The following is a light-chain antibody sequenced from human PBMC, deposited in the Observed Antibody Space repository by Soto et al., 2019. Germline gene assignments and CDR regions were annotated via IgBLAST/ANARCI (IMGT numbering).Light chain of an antibody. J-gene: IGLJ1*01. Sequence: QSALTQPASVSGSPGQSITISCTGTSSDVGGYNYVSWYQQHPGKAPKLMIYEVNNRPSGVSNRFSGSKSGSTASLTISGLQAEAEADYYCSSYTSSSTLGVFGTGTKLTVL. CDR1: SSDVGGYNY. CDR2: EVN. V-gene: IGLV2-14*01. CDR3: SSYTSSSTLGV.